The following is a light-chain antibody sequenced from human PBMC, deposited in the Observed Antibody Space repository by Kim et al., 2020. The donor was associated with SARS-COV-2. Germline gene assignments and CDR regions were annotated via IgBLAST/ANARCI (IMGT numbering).Light chain of an antibody. CDR1: QTINNK. CDR2: AAT. J-gene: IGKJ1*01. Sequence: SPGERATISCRASQTINNKLVWYQQKPGQAPRLLIYAATTRATGVPARFIGSGSETDFTLTISSLQSEDFAVYYCQQSYDWPPLTFGQGTKVDIK. CDR3: QQSYDWPPLT. V-gene: IGKV3-15*01.